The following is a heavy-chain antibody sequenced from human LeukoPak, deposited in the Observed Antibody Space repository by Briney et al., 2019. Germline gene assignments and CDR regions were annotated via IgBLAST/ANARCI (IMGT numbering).Heavy chain of an antibody. CDR3: ARDQAGSLGIEGAYYFDD. J-gene: IGHJ4*02. D-gene: IGHD7-27*01. CDR1: GGSFSGYS. Sequence: SETLSLTCAVYGGSFSGYSWSWIRQPPGKGLEWIGEINHSGSTNYNPSLKSRVTISVDTSKKQFSLQLNSVTPEDTAVYFCARDQAGSLGIEGAYYFDDWGQGTLVTVSS. V-gene: IGHV4-34*01. CDR2: INHSGST.